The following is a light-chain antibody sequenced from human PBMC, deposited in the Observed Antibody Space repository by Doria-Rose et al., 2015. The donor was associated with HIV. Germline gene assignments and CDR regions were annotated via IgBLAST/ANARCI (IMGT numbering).Light chain of an antibody. Sequence: IQMTQSPSSLSASVGDRVTITCRASQGIISSLAWYQHKPGRPPKLLIFAVSKLASGAPSRFPRSGFGKDFPLTNNNLEPEEFATYFCQHFHSYPHGTFGQGTRLEI. CDR1: QGIISS. CDR3: QHFHSYPHGT. V-gene: IGKV1-13*02. CDR2: AVS. J-gene: IGKJ5*01.